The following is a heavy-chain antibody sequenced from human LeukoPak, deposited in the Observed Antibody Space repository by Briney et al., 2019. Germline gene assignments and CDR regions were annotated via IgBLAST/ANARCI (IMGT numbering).Heavy chain of an antibody. CDR2: INPNSGAT. D-gene: IGHD2-15*01. CDR3: ARGKGYCSGGSCYIFDY. V-gene: IGHV1-2*02. CDR1: GYIFSGYY. Sequence: ASVKVSCKASGYIFSGYYMHWVRQAPGQGLEWMGWINPNSGATNYAQKFQGRVTMTRDTSISTAYMELSRLRSDDTAVYYCARGKGYCSGGSCYIFDYWGQGTLVTVSS. J-gene: IGHJ4*02.